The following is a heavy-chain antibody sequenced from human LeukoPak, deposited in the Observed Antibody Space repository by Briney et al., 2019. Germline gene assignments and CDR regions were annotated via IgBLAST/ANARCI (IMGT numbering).Heavy chain of an antibody. CDR3: ARPYFDFWSVGY. D-gene: IGHD3-3*01. V-gene: IGHV3-7*01. J-gene: IGHJ4*02. Sequence: GGSLRLSCAASGFTFSSYWMTWVRQAPGKGLEWVANIKEDGSEKFYVDSVKGRFTISRDTAKNSLSLQMDSLRAEDTAVYYCARPYFDFWSVGYWGQGTLVTVFS. CDR1: GFTFSSYW. CDR2: IKEDGSEK.